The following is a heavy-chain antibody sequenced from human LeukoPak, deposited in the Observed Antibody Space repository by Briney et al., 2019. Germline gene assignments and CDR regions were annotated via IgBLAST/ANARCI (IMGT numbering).Heavy chain of an antibody. CDR1: GFTFSRYT. V-gene: IGHV3-21*01. CDR3: ARAIVGATTGTVDL. D-gene: IGHD1-26*01. CDR2: ISSSSRHI. J-gene: IGHJ5*02. Sequence: PGGSLRLPCAASGFTFSRYTMNWVRQAPGKGLECVSSISSSSRHIYYADSVKGRLTISRDNANNSLFLQMNSLRVDDTAVYYCARAIVGATTGTVDLWGQGTLVTVSS.